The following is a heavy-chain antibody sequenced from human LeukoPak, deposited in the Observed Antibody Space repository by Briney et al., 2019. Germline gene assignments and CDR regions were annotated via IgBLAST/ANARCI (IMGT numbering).Heavy chain of an antibody. V-gene: IGHV4-39*01. D-gene: IGHD2-2*01. J-gene: IGHJ4*02. CDR3: ARFWGTAAMFDY. CDR1: GGSISSSSYY. Sequence: SETLSLTCTVSGGSISSSSYYWGWIRQPPGKGLEWIGSIYYSGSTYYNPSLKSRVTTSVDTSKNQFSLKLSSVTAADTAVYYCARFWGTAAMFDYWGQGTLVTVSS. CDR2: IYYSGST.